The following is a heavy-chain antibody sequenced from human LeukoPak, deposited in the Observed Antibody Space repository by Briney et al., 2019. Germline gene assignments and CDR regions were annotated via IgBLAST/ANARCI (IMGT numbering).Heavy chain of an antibody. Sequence: GGSLRLSCAASGFTFSNAWMTWVRQAPGKGLEWVGRIKSKRDGGTIDYAAPVKGRFTISRDDSKDTLYLQMNNLKIEDAAVYYCTTVGSAWNFDYWGQGTLVTFSS. CDR3: TTVGSAWNFDY. CDR1: GFTFSNAW. CDR2: IKSKRDGGTI. D-gene: IGHD6-25*01. V-gene: IGHV3-15*01. J-gene: IGHJ4*02.